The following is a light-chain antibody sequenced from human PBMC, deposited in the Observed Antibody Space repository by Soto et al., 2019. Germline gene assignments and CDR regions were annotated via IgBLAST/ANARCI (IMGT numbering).Light chain of an antibody. CDR2: EVS. CDR1: SSDVGGYNY. Sequence: QSALTQPPSASGSPGQSVTISCTGTSSDVGGYNYVSWYKQHPGKAPKLMIYEVSKRPSGVPDGFSGSNSGNTASLTVSGLQAEDEADYYCSSYAGSNNLVFGGGTKLTVL. J-gene: IGLJ2*01. CDR3: SSYAGSNNLV. V-gene: IGLV2-8*01.